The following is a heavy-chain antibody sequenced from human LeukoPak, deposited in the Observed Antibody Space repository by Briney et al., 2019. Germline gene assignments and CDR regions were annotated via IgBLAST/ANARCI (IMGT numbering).Heavy chain of an antibody. CDR3: ARSDLYSGSYYGVLYFNY. J-gene: IGHJ4*02. D-gene: IGHD3-22*01. V-gene: IGHV4-59*01. Sequence: SETLSLTCIVSGASTSSYYWSWIRQPPGGGLEWIAYISYSGSTDYNPSLKGRVTISIDTSNNRFSLRLSSVTAADTAVYYCARSDLYSGSYYGVLYFNYWGQGTPVTVSS. CDR1: GASTSSYY. CDR2: ISYSGST.